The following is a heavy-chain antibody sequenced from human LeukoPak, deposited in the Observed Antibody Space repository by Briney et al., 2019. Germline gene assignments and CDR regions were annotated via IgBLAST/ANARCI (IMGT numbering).Heavy chain of an antibody. CDR1: GFTFSSYS. Sequence: PGGSLRLSCAASGFTFSSYSMNWGREAPGKGLELVSSISSSSNYIYYADSVKGRFPISRDHATNSLYLQMNSLRAEDTAVYYCARDLESYSGSDTRVGAFDICGQGTMVTVSS. CDR3: ARDLESYSGSDTRVGAFDI. J-gene: IGHJ3*02. D-gene: IGHD1-26*01. V-gene: IGHV3-21*01. CDR2: ISSSSNYI.